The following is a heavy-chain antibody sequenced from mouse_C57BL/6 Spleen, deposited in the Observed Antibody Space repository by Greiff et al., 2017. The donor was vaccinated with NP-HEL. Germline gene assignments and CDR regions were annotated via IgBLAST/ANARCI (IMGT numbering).Heavy chain of an antibody. CDR1: GYAFSSSW. CDR2: IYPGDGDT. J-gene: IGHJ3*01. CDR3: ARALQLGPFAY. Sequence: QVQLQQSGPELVKPGASVKISCKASGYAFSSSWMNWVKQRPGKGLEWIGRIYPGDGDTNYNGKFKGKATLTADKSSSTAYMQPSSLTSEDSAVYFCARALQLGPFAYWGQGTLVTVSA. D-gene: IGHD4-1*02. V-gene: IGHV1-82*01.